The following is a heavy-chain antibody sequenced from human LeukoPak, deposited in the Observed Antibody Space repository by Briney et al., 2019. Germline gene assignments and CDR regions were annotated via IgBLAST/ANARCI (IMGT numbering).Heavy chain of an antibody. V-gene: IGHV3-23*01. D-gene: IGHD2-2*02. CDR1: GFTFSSYA. Sequence: PGGSLRLSCAASGFTFSSYAMSWVRQAPGKGLEWVSAISGSGGSTYYADSVKGRFTISRDNSKNTLYLQMSSLRAEDTAVYYCAKEARGGYCSSTSCYSYYWGQGTLVTVSS. CDR3: AKEARGGYCSSTSCYSYY. J-gene: IGHJ4*02. CDR2: ISGSGGST.